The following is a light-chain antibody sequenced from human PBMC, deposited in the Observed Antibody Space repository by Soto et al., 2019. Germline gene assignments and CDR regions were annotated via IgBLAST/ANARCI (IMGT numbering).Light chain of an antibody. V-gene: IGKV3-20*01. Sequence: EIVLTQSPGTLSLSPGERATLSCRASQSVSSNYLAWYQQKPGQAPRFLIYGASSRASGIPDRFSGSGSGTDFTLTISRLEPEDFAVYYWHQYGSLPPETFGQGTKVEIK. CDR2: GAS. CDR1: QSVSSNY. J-gene: IGKJ1*01. CDR3: HQYGSLPPET.